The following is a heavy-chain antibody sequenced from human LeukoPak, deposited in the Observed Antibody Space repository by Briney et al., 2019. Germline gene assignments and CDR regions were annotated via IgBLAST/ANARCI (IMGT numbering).Heavy chain of an antibody. V-gene: IGHV3-30*18. Sequence: LSLTCTVSGGSISSGGYYWSWIRQAPGKGLEWVALISHDGSNKYYVDSVKGRFTISRDNSKNTLYLQMNSLRVDDTAVYYCAKDAGDTSGWYEDYWGQGTLVTVSS. CDR2: ISHDGSNK. CDR3: AKDAGDTSGWYEDY. CDR1: GGSISSGG. J-gene: IGHJ4*02. D-gene: IGHD6-19*01.